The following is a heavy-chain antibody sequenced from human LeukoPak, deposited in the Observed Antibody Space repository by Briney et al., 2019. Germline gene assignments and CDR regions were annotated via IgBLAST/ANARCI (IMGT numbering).Heavy chain of an antibody. CDR2: IKQDGSEK. CDR3: ARERGDYDNSGYLPTTYFQH. D-gene: IGHD3-22*01. Sequence: GGSLRLSCAASGFTFSSYWMSWVRQAPGKGLEWVANIKQDGSEKYYVDSVKGRFTISRDNAKSSLFLQLNSLRAEDTAVYYCARERGDYDNSGYLPTTYFQHWGQGTLVTVSS. V-gene: IGHV3-7*01. J-gene: IGHJ1*01. CDR1: GFTFSSYW.